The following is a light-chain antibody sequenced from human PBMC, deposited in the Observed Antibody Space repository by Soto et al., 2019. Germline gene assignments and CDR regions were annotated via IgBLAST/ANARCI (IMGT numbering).Light chain of an antibody. CDR2: GAS. CDR3: QQYGSLPWT. J-gene: IGKJ1*01. Sequence: EIVLTQSPGTLSLSPGGKATLSCRASQSVSSNYLAWYQQKPGQAPRPLIYGASSRAIGIPDRFSGSGSGTDFTLTISRLEPEDFAVYYCQQYGSLPWTFGQGTKV. CDR1: QSVSSNY. V-gene: IGKV3-20*01.